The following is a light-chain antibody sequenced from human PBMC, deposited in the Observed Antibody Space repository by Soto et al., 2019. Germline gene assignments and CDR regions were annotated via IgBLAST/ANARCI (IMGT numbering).Light chain of an antibody. J-gene: IGKJ3*01. CDR2: DAS. CDR1: QSVGSD. Sequence: EIVLTQSPATLSLSPGERATLSCRTSQSVGSDFAWYQQRPGQAPRLLIYDASTRATGIPARFSGSGSGTDFTLTISSLEPEDFAVYYCQHRHNFGPGTKVDIK. CDR3: QHRHN. V-gene: IGKV3-11*01.